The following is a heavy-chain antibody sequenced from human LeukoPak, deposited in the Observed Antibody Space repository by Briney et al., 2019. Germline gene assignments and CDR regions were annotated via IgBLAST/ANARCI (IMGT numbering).Heavy chain of an antibody. CDR2: ISAYNGNT. CDR1: GHTFTSYG. D-gene: IGHD2-15*01. Sequence: ASVKVSCKASGHTFTSYGISWVRQAPGQGLEWMGWISAYNGNTNYAQKLQGRVTMTTDTSTSTAYMELRSLRSDDTAVYHCASSTVLRGDYYYYYGMDVWGQGTTVTVSS. CDR3: ASSTVLRGDYYYYYGMDV. V-gene: IGHV1-18*01. J-gene: IGHJ6*02.